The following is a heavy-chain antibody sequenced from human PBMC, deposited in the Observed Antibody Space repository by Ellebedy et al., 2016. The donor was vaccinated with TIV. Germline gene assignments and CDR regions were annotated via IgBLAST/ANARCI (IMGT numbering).Heavy chain of an antibody. D-gene: IGHD1-14*01. Sequence: SLKISCSASGFKYDDYAMHWARQVPGKGLEWVAGITWDSGSLEYAASVKGRFTISRDLAKSSVYLQMDSLRPGDTAFYYCAKGGAEVSPTRADHWGQGIVVTVSS. CDR1: GFKYDDYA. CDR3: AKGGAEVSPTRADH. J-gene: IGHJ4*02. CDR2: ITWDSGSL. V-gene: IGHV3-9*01.